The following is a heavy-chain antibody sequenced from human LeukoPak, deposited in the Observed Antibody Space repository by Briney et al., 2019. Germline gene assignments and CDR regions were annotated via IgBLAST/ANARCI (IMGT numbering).Heavy chain of an antibody. V-gene: IGHV3-23*03. CDR1: GFTFYSHG. J-gene: IGHJ4*02. CDR2: ISSGSGSI. D-gene: IGHD3-10*01. Sequence: GGSLRLSCAVSGFTFYSHGMTWVRQTPGKGLVWVACISSGSGSIYYACSVKGRFSISRVNSKNTLYLQMNGLGDEDTAVYYCARTFAVWFGELSLCSFDYWGRGTLVTVAS. CDR3: ARTFAVWFGELSLCSFDY.